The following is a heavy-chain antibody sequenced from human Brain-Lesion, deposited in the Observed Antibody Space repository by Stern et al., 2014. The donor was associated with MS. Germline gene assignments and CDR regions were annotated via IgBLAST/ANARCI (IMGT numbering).Heavy chain of an antibody. J-gene: IGHJ4*02. D-gene: IGHD1-26*01. CDR3: AKGGSGSYLD. CDR1: GFVFRRYA. CDR2: ISYDGRDK. V-gene: IGHV3-30*04. Sequence: VQLEESGGGVVQPGRSLRLSCAASGFVFRRYALHWVRQAPGKGLEWVALISYDGRDKYYTDSVKGRFTVSRDNSNNTVDLEMNSLRLEDTAVYYCAKGGSGSYLDWGQGRLVTVSS.